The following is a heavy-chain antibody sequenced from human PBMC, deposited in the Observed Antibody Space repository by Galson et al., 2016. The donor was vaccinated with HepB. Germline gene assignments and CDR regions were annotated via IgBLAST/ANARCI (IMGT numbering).Heavy chain of an antibody. J-gene: IGHJ3*01. CDR1: GFNFGDYT. CDR2: ISRKSGYM. Sequence: SLRLSCAVSGFNFGDYTMHWVRLAPGKGLEWVTGISRKSGYMPYADSVKGRFTISRDNAKHSVYLQMNSVTTEDTALYYCAKEKDSFQVPTHPDAFDLWGQGTIGTVSS. D-gene: IGHD3-10*01. V-gene: IGHV3-9*01. CDR3: AKEKDSFQVPTHPDAFDL.